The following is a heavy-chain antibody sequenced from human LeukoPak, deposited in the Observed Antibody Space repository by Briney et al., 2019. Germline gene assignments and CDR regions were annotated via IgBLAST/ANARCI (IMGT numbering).Heavy chain of an antibody. V-gene: IGHV3-7*01. J-gene: IGHJ4*02. Sequence: GGSLSLSCAASGFTFNSYWMSWVRQAPGKGQGWVANIDPDGSEKKYGDSVKGRFTTSRDNAKNSLYLQMNSLRAEDTAIYYCARIYYFGDNNWRYFDNWGQGTLVTVSS. D-gene: IGHD3-10*01. CDR2: IDPDGSEK. CDR3: ARIYYFGDNNWRYFDN. CDR1: GFTFNSYW.